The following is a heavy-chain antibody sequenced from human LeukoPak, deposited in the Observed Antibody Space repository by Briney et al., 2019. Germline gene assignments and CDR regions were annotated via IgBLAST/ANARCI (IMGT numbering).Heavy chain of an antibody. V-gene: IGHV3-30-3*01. J-gene: IGHJ6*02. Sequence: GESLRLSCAASGFTFSNYAIHWVRQAPGKGLEWVAVVSYSGNNKYYADSVKGRFTISRDNLKNTLNLQMDNLSAEDTAVYYCARDSAFGGLLKDFYYYGRDVWGQGPTVTVSS. CDR1: GFTFSNYA. D-gene: IGHD2-15*01. CDR2: VSYSGNNK. CDR3: ARDSAFGGLLKDFYYYGRDV.